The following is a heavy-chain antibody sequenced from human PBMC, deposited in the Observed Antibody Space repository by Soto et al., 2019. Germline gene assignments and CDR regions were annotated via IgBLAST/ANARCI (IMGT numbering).Heavy chain of an antibody. Sequence: QVQLVESGGGVVQPGRSLRLSCAASGFTFSSYGMHWVRQAPGKGLGWVAVISYDGSNKYYADSVKGRFTISRDNSKNTLYLQMTSLRAEDTAVYYCAKMLRGLWCGEFGGQGTLVTVSS. CDR2: ISYDGSNK. J-gene: IGHJ4*02. CDR1: GFTFSSYG. D-gene: IGHD3-10*01. V-gene: IGHV3-30*18. CDR3: AKMLRGLWCGEF.